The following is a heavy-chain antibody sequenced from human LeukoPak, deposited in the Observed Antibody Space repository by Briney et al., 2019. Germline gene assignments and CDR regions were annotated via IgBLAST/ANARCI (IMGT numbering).Heavy chain of an antibody. CDR2: IKEDGSEI. CDR1: GFTFSDYY. Sequence: GGSLRLSCVVSGFTFSDYYMNWVRQAPGKGLRWVANIKEDGSEIYYVDVVKGRFTISRDNANNSLYLQMNSLRVEDTAVYYCARDLTPLIQVWPRSLDYNYGMDVWGQGTTVTVSS. CDR3: ARDLTPLIQVWPRSLDYNYGMDV. J-gene: IGHJ6*02. V-gene: IGHV3-7*01. D-gene: IGHD5-18*01.